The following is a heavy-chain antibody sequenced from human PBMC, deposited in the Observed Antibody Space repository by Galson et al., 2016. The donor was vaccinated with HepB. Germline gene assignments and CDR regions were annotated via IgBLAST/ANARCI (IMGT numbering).Heavy chain of an antibody. D-gene: IGHD6-13*01. V-gene: IGHV1-69*13. CDR3: AQEEQLADGLDV. CDR2: IIPLFDTP. J-gene: IGHJ6*02. CDR1: GGTSSSYA. Sequence: SVKVSCKASGGTSSSYAISWIRQAPGEALEWMGVIIPLFDTPNYAQKFQDRVTITADESSNAAYMELSGLTSDDSAVCYCAQEEQLADGLDVWGPGTMVIVSS.